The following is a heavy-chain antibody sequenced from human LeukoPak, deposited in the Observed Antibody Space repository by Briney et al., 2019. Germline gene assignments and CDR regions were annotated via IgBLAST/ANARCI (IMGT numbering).Heavy chain of an antibody. J-gene: IGHJ4*02. Sequence: PSETLSLTCTVSGGSISTYLWSWIRQAPGKGLEWIGYIHNGGSTEYKPSLKSRVTISVDTSKNQFSLILSSVTAADTAVYYCARGRGGSYYDYWGQGTLVTVSS. CDR1: GGSISTYL. CDR3: ARGRGGSYYDY. D-gene: IGHD2-15*01. CDR2: IHNGGST. V-gene: IGHV4-59*01.